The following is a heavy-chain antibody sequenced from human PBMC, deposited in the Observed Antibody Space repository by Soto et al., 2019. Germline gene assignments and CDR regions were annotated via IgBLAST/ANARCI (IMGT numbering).Heavy chain of an antibody. Sequence: TSGTLSLTFPVSCCSIRSGGYYWSLIRQHPGTGLEWIGHISYSGSTYYNTSLKSRVTISVDTSRNQFSLIVNSVTAADTAVYYCARAPRGNYGYPSYFDYWGQGTLVTVSS. J-gene: IGHJ4*02. CDR1: CCSIRSGGYY. D-gene: IGHD3-10*01. CDR3: ARAPRGNYGYPSYFDY. CDR2: ISYSGST. V-gene: IGHV4-31*03.